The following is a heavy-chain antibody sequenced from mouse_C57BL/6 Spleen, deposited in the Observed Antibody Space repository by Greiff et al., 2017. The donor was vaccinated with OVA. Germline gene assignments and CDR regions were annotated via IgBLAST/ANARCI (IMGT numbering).Heavy chain of an antibody. Sequence: EVQLQQSGPGLVKPSQSLSLTCSVTGYSITSGYYWNWIRQFPGNKLEWMGYISYDGSNNYNPSLKNRISITRDTSKNQFFLKLNSVTTEDTATYYCARGGYGKHFDVWGTGTTVTVSS. CDR1: GYSITSGYY. J-gene: IGHJ1*03. V-gene: IGHV3-6*01. D-gene: IGHD2-10*02. CDR2: ISYDGSN. CDR3: ARGGYGKHFDV.